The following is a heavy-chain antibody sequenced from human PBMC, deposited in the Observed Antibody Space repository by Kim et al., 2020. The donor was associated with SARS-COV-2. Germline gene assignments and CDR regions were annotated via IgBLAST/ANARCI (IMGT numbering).Heavy chain of an antibody. CDR2: IIPIFGTA. D-gene: IGHD1-7*01. CDR1: GVTFSSYA. CDR3: ARVRFSRITGTTGGRGWYFDL. V-gene: IGHV1-69*13. Sequence: SVKVSCKASGVTFSSYAISWVRQAPGQGLEWMGWIIPIFGTANYAQKFQGRVTITADESTSTAYMELSSLRSEDTAVYYCARVRFSRITGTTGGRGWYFDLWGRGTLVTVSS. J-gene: IGHJ2*01.